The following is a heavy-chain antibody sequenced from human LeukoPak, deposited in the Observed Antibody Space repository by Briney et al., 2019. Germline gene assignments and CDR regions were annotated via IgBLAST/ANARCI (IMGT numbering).Heavy chain of an antibody. V-gene: IGHV3-30*03. CDR3: ALLDY. Sequence: GGSLRLSCAASGFTFSSYGMHWVRQAPGKGLEWVAVISYDGSNKYYADSVEGRFTISRDNSKNTLYLQMNSLRAEGTAVYYCALLDYWGQGTLVTVSS. CDR2: ISYDGSNK. J-gene: IGHJ4*02. CDR1: GFTFSSYG.